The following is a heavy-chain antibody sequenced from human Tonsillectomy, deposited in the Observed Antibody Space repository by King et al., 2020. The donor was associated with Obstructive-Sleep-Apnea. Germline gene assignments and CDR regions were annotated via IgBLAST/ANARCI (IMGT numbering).Heavy chain of an antibody. CDR2: IYYSGST. CDR1: GGSISSYY. J-gene: IGHJ4*02. D-gene: IGHD3-22*01. V-gene: IGHV4-59*08. CDR3: ARHGVPYYYDSSGSSFDY. Sequence: QLQESGPGLVKPSETLSLTCTVSGGSISSYYWSWLRQPPGKGLEWIGYIYYSGSTNYNPSLKSRVTISVDTSKNQFSLKLSSVTAADTAVYYCARHGVPYYYDSSGSSFDYWGQGTLVTVSS.